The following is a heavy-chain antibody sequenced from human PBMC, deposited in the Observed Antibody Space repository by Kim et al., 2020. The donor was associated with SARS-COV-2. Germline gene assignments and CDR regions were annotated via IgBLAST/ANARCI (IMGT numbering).Heavy chain of an antibody. D-gene: IGHD3-10*01. CDR1: GYTFTSYA. Sequence: ASVKVSCKASGYTFTSYAMNWVRQAPGQGLEWMGWINTNTGNPTYAQGFTGRFVFSLDTSVSTAYLQISSLKAEDTAVYYCARDRGSGSYYNPRPHAFDIWGQGTMVTVSS. CDR3: ARDRGSGSYYNPRPHAFDI. J-gene: IGHJ3*02. V-gene: IGHV7-4-1*02. CDR2: INTNTGNP.